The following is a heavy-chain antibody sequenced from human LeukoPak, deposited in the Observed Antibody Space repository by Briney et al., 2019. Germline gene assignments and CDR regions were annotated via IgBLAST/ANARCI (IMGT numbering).Heavy chain of an antibody. D-gene: IGHD3-22*01. J-gene: IGHJ4*02. V-gene: IGHV1-18*01. CDR2: ISAYNGNT. CDR1: GYTFTSYG. CDR3: ARAPPPHYYDSSGYCDY. Sequence: ASVKVSCKASGYTFTSYGISWVRQAPGQGLEWMGWISAYNGNTNYAQKLQGRVTMTTDTSTSTAYMELRSLRSDDTAVYYCARAPPPHYYDSSGYCDYWGQGTLVTVSS.